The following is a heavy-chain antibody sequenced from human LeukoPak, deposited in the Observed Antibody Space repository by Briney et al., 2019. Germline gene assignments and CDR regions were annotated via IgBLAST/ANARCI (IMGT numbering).Heavy chain of an antibody. CDR1: GFTVSSNY. CDR2: IKEDGTQK. D-gene: IGHD7-27*01. CDR3: AKTGDRDY. Sequence: GGSLRLSCAASGFTVSSNYMSWVRQAPGKGPEWVANIKEDGTQKYYVDSVRGRFTISRDNAENSLYLQMNSLRGEDTAIYYCAKTGDRDYWGRGTLVTVSS. J-gene: IGHJ4*02. V-gene: IGHV3-7*03.